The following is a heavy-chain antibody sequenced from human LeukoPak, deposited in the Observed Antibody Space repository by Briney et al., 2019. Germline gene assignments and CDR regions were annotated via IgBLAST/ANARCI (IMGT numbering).Heavy chain of an antibody. D-gene: IGHD2-15*01. Sequence: PGGSLRLSCAASGFTFSSYGMHWVRQAPGKGLERVAVIWYDGSNKYYADSVKGRFTISRDNSKNTLYLQMDSLRADDTAVYCCARAGRYGSGGSCYFGRYAFDIWGQGTMVTVSS. J-gene: IGHJ3*02. CDR1: GFTFSSYG. V-gene: IGHV3-33*01. CDR2: IWYDGSNK. CDR3: ARAGRYGSGGSCYFGRYAFDI.